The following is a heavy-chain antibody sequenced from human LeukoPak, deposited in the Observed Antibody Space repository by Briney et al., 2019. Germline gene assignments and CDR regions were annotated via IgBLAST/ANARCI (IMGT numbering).Heavy chain of an antibody. D-gene: IGHD2-21*02. V-gene: IGHV4-34*01. CDR1: GGSFSGYY. CDR2: INHSGST. J-gene: IGHJ4*01. CDR3: ARVGVVTAILKGFDY. Sequence: SETLSLTCAVYGGSFSGYYWSWIRQPPGKGLEWIGEINHSGSTNYNPSLKSRVTISVDTSKNQFSLKLSSVTAADTAVYYCARVGVVTAILKGFDYWGQEPWSPSPQ.